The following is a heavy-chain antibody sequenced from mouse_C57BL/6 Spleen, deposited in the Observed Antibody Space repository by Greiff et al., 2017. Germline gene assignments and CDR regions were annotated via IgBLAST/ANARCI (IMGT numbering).Heavy chain of an antibody. J-gene: IGHJ2*01. CDR1: GYSFTGYY. CDR3: ARDYYGSGFDY. Sequence: VQLKQSGPELVKPGASVKISCKASGYSFTGYYMNWVKQSPEKSLEWIGEINPSTGGTTYNQKFKAKATLTVDKSSSTAYMQLKSLTSEDSAVYYCARDYYGSGFDYWGQGTTLTVSS. V-gene: IGHV1-42*01. D-gene: IGHD1-1*01. CDR2: INPSTGGT.